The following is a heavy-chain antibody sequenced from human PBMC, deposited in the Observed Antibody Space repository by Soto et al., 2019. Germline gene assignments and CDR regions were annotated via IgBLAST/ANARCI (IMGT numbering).Heavy chain of an antibody. Sequence: SETLSLTWTVSGGSISSAAYYWSWIRQHPGKGLEWIGYISHSGSTYYTPSLKSRVIISADTSKNQFSLNLTSVTAADTAVYYCAREYTYGSNFFDCWGQGALVT. J-gene: IGHJ4*02. CDR2: ISHSGST. CDR1: GGSISSAAYY. CDR3: AREYTYGSNFFDC. V-gene: IGHV4-31*02. D-gene: IGHD5-18*01.